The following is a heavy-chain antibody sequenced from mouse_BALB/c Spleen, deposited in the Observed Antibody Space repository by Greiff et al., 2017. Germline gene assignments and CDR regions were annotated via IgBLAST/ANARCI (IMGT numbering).Heavy chain of an antibody. V-gene: IGHV2-9*02. CDR2: IWAGGST. CDR3: ARASYGSSYGAY. Sequence: VKLQESGPGLVAPSQSLSITCTVSGFSLTSYGVHWVRQPPGKGLEWLGVIWAGGSTNYNSALMSRLSISKDNSKSQVFLKMNSLQTDDTAMYYCARASYGSSYGAYWGQGTLVTVSA. J-gene: IGHJ3*01. D-gene: IGHD1-1*01. CDR1: GFSLTSYG.